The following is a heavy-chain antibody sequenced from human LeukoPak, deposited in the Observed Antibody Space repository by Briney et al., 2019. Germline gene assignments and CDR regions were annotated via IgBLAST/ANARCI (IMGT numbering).Heavy chain of an antibody. J-gene: IGHJ4*02. CDR3: ARAGRAAATFDY. D-gene: IGHD2-15*01. V-gene: IGHV1-69*04. CDR2: IIPILGIA. CDR1: GGTFSSYA. Sequence: GASVNVSCKASGGTFSSYAISWVRQAPGQGLEWMGRIIPILGIANYAQKFQGRVTITADKSTSTAYMELSSLRSEDTAVYYCARAGRAAATFDYWGQGTLVTVSS.